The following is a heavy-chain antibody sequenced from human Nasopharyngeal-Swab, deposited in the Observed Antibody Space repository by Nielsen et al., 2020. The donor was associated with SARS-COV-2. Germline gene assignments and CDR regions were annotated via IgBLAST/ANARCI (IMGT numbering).Heavy chain of an antibody. CDR1: GYTLTELS. CDR2: LDPEDGET. Sequence: ASVKVSCKVSGYTLTELSMHWVRQAPGKGLEWMGGLDPEDGETTYAQKFQGRVTMTEDTSTDTAYMELSSLRSGDTAVYYCATGQQWLVQWFDPWGQGALVTVSS. CDR3: ATGQQWLVQWFDP. J-gene: IGHJ5*02. V-gene: IGHV1-24*01. D-gene: IGHD6-19*01.